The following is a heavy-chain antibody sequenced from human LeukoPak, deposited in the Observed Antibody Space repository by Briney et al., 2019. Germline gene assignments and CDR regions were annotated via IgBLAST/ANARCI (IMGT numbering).Heavy chain of an antibody. CDR3: AREYYDFWSGYPPFYFDY. D-gene: IGHD3-3*01. Sequence: ASVKVSCKASGYTFTSYGISWVRQAPGQGLEWMGWISAYNGNTNYAQKLQGRVTMTTDTSTSTAYMELRSLRSDDTAVYYCAREYYDFWSGYPPFYFDYWGQGTLVTVSS. J-gene: IGHJ4*02. CDR2: ISAYNGNT. CDR1: GYTFTSYG. V-gene: IGHV1-18*01.